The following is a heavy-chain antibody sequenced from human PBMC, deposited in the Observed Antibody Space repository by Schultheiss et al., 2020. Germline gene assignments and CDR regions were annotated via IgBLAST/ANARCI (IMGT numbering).Heavy chain of an antibody. V-gene: IGHV4-59*08. Sequence: SETLSLTCAVSGGSISSYYWSWIRQPPGKGLEWIGYIYYSGSTNYNPSLKSRVTISVDTSKNQFSLKLSSVTAADTAVYYCARGLRFLEWLLWENWDYWGQGTLVTVSS. CDR3: ARGLRFLEWLLWENWDY. CDR2: IYYSGST. D-gene: IGHD3-3*01. CDR1: GGSISSYY. J-gene: IGHJ4*02.